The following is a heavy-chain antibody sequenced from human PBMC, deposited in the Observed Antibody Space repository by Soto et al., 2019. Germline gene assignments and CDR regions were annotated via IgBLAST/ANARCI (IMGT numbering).Heavy chain of an antibody. Sequence: PWCCMKISSAASGFSVRIRIMTWVVQAPGKGLEWVSYISGSSTTIYYTDSVKGRFTISRDNAKNSLYLQMNSLRHEDTAVYYCARGELARTIGYCGQGTQVTVSS. J-gene: IGHJ4*02. CDR2: ISGSSTTI. CDR3: ARGELARTIGY. V-gene: IGHV3-48*02. D-gene: IGHD1-1*01. CDR1: GFSVRIRI.